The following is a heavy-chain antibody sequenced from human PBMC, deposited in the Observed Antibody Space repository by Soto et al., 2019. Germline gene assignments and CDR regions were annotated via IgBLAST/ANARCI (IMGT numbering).Heavy chain of an antibody. CDR3: AKDSPVGVPLMRDLHD. V-gene: IGHV3-23*01. CDR1: GFTFSSYG. D-gene: IGHD2-8*01. J-gene: IGHJ1*01. CDR2: ISGSGGSS. Sequence: GGSLRLSCAASGFTFSSYGMSWVRQAPGKGLEWVSVISGSGGSSYYADSVGGRFTLSRDNSKNTVYLPMNSLRAEDTAVYYCAKDSPVGVPLMRDLHDWGQGTLVTVSS.